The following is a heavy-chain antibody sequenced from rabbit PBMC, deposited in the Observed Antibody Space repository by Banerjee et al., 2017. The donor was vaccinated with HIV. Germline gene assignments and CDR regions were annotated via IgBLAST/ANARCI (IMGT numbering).Heavy chain of an antibody. Sequence: EESGGDLVKPEGSLTLTCTASGFSFSSNYWLCWVRQAPGKGLEWIACIGAGSGSAYYATWAKGRFTISKTSSTTVTLQMTSLTAADTATYFCARDAGYAGSNLWGQGTLVTVS. D-gene: IGHD4-2*01. CDR2: IGAGSGSA. J-gene: IGHJ4*01. CDR3: ARDAGYAGSNL. V-gene: IGHV1S45*01. CDR1: GFSFSSNYW.